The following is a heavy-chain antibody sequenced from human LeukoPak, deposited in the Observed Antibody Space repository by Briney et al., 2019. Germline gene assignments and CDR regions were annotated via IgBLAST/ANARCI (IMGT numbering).Heavy chain of an antibody. CDR3: ARLPTTTTGCMDV. J-gene: IGHJ6*03. CDR2: ISGRSSYM. D-gene: IGHD1-26*01. Sequence: GGSLRLSCAASGSTFSDYSMNWVRQAPGKGLEWVSSISGRSSYMYYVASVQGRFTISRDNAKDPLYLQMNSLRAEDTAVYYCARLPTTTTGCMDVWGKGTTVTVSS. CDR1: GSTFSDYS. V-gene: IGHV3-21*01.